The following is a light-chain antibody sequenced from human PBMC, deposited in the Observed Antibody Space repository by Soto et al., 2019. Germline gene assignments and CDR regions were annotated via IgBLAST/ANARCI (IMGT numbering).Light chain of an antibody. Sequence: EIVLARSPGTLSLSPGERATLSCRASQSVSSSHLAWYQQKPGRAPRLLIYGASIRATGIPDRFSGSGSGADFTLTISRLEPEDFAVYYCQQFGSSRPLTFGGGTKVEIK. CDR2: GAS. CDR3: QQFGSSRPLT. J-gene: IGKJ4*01. V-gene: IGKV3-20*01. CDR1: QSVSSSH.